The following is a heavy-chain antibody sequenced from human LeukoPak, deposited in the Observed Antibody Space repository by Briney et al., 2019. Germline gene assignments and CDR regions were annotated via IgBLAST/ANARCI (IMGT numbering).Heavy chain of an antibody. CDR2: IYYSGST. CDR1: GGSISGSSYY. V-gene: IGHV4-39*01. Sequence: SETLSLTCTVSGGSISGSSYYWGWIRQPPGKGLEWIGSIYYSGSTYYNPSLKSRVTISVDTSKNQFSLKLSSVTAADTAVFYCARRSSYSYFQHWGQGTLVTVSP. D-gene: IGHD3-3*01. J-gene: IGHJ1*01. CDR3: ARRSSYSYFQH.